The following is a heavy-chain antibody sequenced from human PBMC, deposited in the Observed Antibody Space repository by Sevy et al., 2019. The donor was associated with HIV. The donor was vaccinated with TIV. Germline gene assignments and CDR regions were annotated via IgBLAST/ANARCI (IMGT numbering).Heavy chain of an antibody. D-gene: IGHD4-17*01. Sequence: GGSLRLSCAASGFTFSTYGMHWVRQAPGKGLEWVAVIWFDGSNTYYADSVKGRFIISRDIAKNTLHLQMNSLRVEDTVVYYCARDLEFYDYGDYGPAFMPDYWGQGTLVTVSS. CDR2: IWFDGSNT. CDR3: ARDLEFYDYGDYGPAFMPDY. CDR1: GFTFSTYG. J-gene: IGHJ4*02. V-gene: IGHV3-33*01.